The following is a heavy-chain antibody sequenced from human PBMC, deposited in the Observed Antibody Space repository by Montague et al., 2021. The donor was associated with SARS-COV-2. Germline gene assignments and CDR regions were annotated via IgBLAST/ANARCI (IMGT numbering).Heavy chain of an antibody. J-gene: IGHJ5*02. CDR2: INGGSSVM. Sequence: SLKLSCAASGFNFGVYEMNWVRQTPGKGLEWVSYINGGSSVMYYAGSVMGRFTISRDNAESSLYLQMNGLRAEDTAVYYCAPAVPVADDSWGQGTLVTVSS. CDR3: APAVPVADDS. CDR1: GFNFGVYE. D-gene: IGHD2-2*01. V-gene: IGHV3-48*03.